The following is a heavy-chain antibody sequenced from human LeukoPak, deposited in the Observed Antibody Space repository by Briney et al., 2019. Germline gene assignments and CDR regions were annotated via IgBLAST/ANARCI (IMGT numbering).Heavy chain of an antibody. CDR3: ARLWYYDSSGYYYFDY. D-gene: IGHD3-22*01. V-gene: IGHV5-51*01. J-gene: IGHJ4*02. CDR1: GYSFASYW. CDR2: IYPGDSDT. Sequence: GESLKISCKGSGYSFASYWIGWVRQMPGKDLEWMGIIYPGDSDTRYSPSFQGQVTISADKSISTAYLQWSSLKASDTAMYYCARLWYYDSSGYYYFDYWGQGTLVTVSS.